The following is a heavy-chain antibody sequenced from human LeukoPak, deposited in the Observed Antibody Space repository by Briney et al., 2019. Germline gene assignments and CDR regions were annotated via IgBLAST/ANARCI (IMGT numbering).Heavy chain of an antibody. V-gene: IGHV1-24*01. CDR2: FDPEDGET. D-gene: IGHD2-15*01. CDR1: GYTLTELS. Sequence: ASGKVSFKVSGYTLTELSMHWVRQAPGKGLELMGGFDPEDGETIYAQKFQGRVTMTEDTSTDTAYMELSSLRSEDTAVYYCATDRYCSGGSCYSGVDWFDPWGQGTLVTVSS. CDR3: ATDRYCSGGSCYSGVDWFDP. J-gene: IGHJ5*02.